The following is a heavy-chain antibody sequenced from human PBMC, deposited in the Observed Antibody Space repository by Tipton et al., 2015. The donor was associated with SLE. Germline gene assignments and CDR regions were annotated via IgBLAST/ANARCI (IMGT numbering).Heavy chain of an antibody. CDR1: GFTLFNAG. CDR3: ATRQGSGWYQSFDY. CDR2: IKEDGGEK. Sequence: SLRLSCAASGFTLFNAGMSWVRQAPGKGLEWVANIKEDGGEKSYVDSVKGRFTISRDNAKNSLYLQMDNLRPEDTAVYYCATRQGSGWYQSFDYWGQGALVTVSS. V-gene: IGHV3-7*01. D-gene: IGHD6-19*01. J-gene: IGHJ4*02.